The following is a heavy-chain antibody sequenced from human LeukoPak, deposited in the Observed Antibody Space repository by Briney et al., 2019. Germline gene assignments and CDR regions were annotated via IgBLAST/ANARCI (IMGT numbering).Heavy chain of an antibody. V-gene: IGHV3-66*01. D-gene: IGHD3-10*01. J-gene: IGHJ4*02. CDR3: ARAFYIGYDY. CDR2: IYSGGST. CDR1: GFTVSSNY. Sequence: GGSLRPSCAASGFTVSSNYMSWVRQAPGKGLEWVSVIYSGGSTYYADSVKGRFTISRDNSKNTLYLQMNSLRAEDTAVYYCARAFYIGYDYWGQGTLVTVSS.